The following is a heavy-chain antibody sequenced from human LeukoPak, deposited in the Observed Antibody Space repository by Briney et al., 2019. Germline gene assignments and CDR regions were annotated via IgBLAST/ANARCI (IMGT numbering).Heavy chain of an antibody. V-gene: IGHV1-69*13. Sequence: SVKVSCKASGGTFSSYAISWVRQAPGQGLEWMGGIIPIFGTANYAQKFQGRVTITADESTSTAYMELSSLRSEDTTVYYCARAPNCDFRFGNLHYFDYWGQGTLVTVSS. J-gene: IGHJ4*02. D-gene: IGHD3-3*01. CDR1: GGTFSSYA. CDR2: IIPIFGTA. CDR3: ARAPNCDFRFGNLHYFDY.